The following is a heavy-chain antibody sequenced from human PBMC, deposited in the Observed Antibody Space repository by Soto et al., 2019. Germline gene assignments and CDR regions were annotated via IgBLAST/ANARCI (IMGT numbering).Heavy chain of an antibody. D-gene: IGHD6-13*01. J-gene: IGHJ4*02. V-gene: IGHV3-23*01. Sequence: VGSLRHSWAASGLTCSSYAMSWVRQATGKGLEWVSAISGSGVSTYYADSVKGRFTISRDNSKNTLYLQMNSLRAEDTAVYYCAKEHHYSSSWSEFDYWGQGTLVTVSS. CDR2: ISGSGVST. CDR1: GLTCSSYA. CDR3: AKEHHYSSSWSEFDY.